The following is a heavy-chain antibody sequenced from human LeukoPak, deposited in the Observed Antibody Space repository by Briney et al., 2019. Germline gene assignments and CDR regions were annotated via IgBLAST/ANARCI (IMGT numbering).Heavy chain of an antibody. CDR1: GFTFDDYA. D-gene: IGHD3-22*01. CDR3: AKGYYYDSSGYYHDAFDI. Sequence: GGSLRLSCAASGFTFDDYAMHRVRHAPGKGLEWVSGISWNSGSIGYADSVKGRFTISRDNAKNSLYLQMNSLRAEDMALYYCAKGYYYDSSGYYHDAFDIWGQGTMVTVSS. V-gene: IGHV3-9*03. CDR2: ISWNSGSI. J-gene: IGHJ3*02.